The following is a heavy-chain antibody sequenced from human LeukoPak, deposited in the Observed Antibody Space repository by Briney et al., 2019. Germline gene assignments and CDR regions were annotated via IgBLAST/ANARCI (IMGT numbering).Heavy chain of an antibody. V-gene: IGHV4-4*02. Sequence: SETLSLTCAVSGGSISSGNWWSWVRQPPEKGLEWIGEIYHAGSTNYNPSLKSRVTISVDKSKNQFSLKLSSVSAADTAVYYCVRDCTGGTCAPTVWGQGTLVTVSS. J-gene: IGHJ4*02. CDR1: GGSISSGNW. D-gene: IGHD2-8*02. CDR3: VRDCTGGTCAPTV. CDR2: IYHAGST.